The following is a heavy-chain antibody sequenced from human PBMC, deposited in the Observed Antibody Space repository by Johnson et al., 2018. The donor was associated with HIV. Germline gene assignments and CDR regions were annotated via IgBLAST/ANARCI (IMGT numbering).Heavy chain of an antibody. CDR3: ARDGLAANAFDS. CDR2: IRYDGSNK. D-gene: IGHD3/OR15-3a*01. J-gene: IGHJ3*02. Sequence: QEQLVEYGGGLVQPGGSLRLSCTASGINFGSYWMHWFRQAPGKGLEWVAFIRYDGSNKYYADSVKGRFTVSRDNAKNTLYLQMNSLRAEDTAVYYCARDGLAANAFDSWGQGTKVTVSS. CDR1: GINFGSYW. V-gene: IGHV3-30*02.